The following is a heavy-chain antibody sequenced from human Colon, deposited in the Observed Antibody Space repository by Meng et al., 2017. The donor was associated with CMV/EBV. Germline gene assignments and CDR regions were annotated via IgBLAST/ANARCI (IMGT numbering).Heavy chain of an antibody. V-gene: IGHV1-18*01. J-gene: IGHJ4*02. CDR2: ISTHNGDT. CDR3: ARYEDYCSDTACFLGPYFDN. D-gene: IGHD2-2*01. Sequence: ASVKVSCKASGYTFTNYAITWVRQAPGQGLEWMGRISTHNGDTDSAQKFQERVTMTTDTATSTAYMELRSLRSDDTAVYYCARYEDYCSDTACFLGPYFDNWGQGTLVTVSS. CDR1: GYTFTNYA.